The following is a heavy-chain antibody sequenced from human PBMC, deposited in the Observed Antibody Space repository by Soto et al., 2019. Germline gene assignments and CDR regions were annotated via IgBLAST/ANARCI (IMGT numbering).Heavy chain of an antibody. J-gene: IGHJ6*02. V-gene: IGHV3-9*01. CDR1: GLTFDDYA. Sequence: PGGSLRLSCASSGLTFDDYAMYLVRQAPGKGLEWVSGISWNSGRIGYADSVKGRFTISRDNAKNSLYLQMNSLRPEDTALYYCAKARLWGGDGYNSYYYNAMDVWGQGTTVTVSS. D-gene: IGHD3-16*01. CDR2: ISWNSGRI. CDR3: AKARLWGGDGYNSYYYNAMDV.